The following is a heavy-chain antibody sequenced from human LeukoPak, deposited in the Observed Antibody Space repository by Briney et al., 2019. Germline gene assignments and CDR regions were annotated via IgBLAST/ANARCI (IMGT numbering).Heavy chain of an antibody. CDR1: GFSFSGHW. V-gene: IGHV3-74*01. Sequence: GGSLRLSCTASGFSFSGHWMHWARQLPGKGLVWISRISPTGSTTSYADSVKGRFTVSRDNAKNTLYLQVNNLRAEDTAVYYCARGPNSNWSGLDFWGQGTLLTVSS. CDR3: ARGPNSNWSGLDF. J-gene: IGHJ4*02. D-gene: IGHD6-6*01. CDR2: ISPTGSTT.